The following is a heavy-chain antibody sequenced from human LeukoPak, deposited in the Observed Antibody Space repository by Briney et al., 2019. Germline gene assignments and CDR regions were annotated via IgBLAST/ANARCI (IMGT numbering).Heavy chain of an antibody. CDR2: INHSGST. D-gene: IGHD2-2*01. CDR3: ARGPLGYCSSSSCHGPGY. Sequence: SETLSLTCAVYGDSFSGFYWSWIRQPPGKGLEWIGGINHSGSTNYNPSLKSRVTISADTSKNQFSLRLSSVTAADTAVYYCARGPLGYCSSSSCHGPGYWGQGTLVTVSS. V-gene: IGHV4-34*01. J-gene: IGHJ4*02. CDR1: GDSFSGFY.